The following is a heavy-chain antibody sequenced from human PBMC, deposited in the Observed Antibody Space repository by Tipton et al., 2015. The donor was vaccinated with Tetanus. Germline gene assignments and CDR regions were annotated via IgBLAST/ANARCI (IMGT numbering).Heavy chain of an antibody. CDR3: ARGESQHPLLVAY. CDR1: GYTFTSYD. D-gene: IGHD2-21*01. J-gene: IGHJ4*02. CDR2: MNPNSGNT. V-gene: IGHV1-8*01. Sequence: QSGAEVKKPGASVKVSCKASGYTFTSYDIHWVRQATGQGLEWMGWMNPNSGNTGFAQNFQGRFTMTRNTSISTAYMELSSLNSEDTTVYYCARGESQHPLLVAYWGQGTLVAVSS.